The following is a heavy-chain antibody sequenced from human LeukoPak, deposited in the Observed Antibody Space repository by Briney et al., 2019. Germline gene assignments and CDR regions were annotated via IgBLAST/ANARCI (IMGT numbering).Heavy chain of an antibody. CDR1: GYTFTSYG. CDR2: IIPIFGTA. CDR3: ARDAEQHYSSGWYNWFDP. V-gene: IGHV1-69*13. Sequence: SVKVSCTASGYTFTSYGFSWVRQAPGQGLEWMGGIIPIFGTANYAQKFQGRVTITADESTSTAYMELSSLRSEDTAVYYCARDAEQHYSSGWYNWFDPWGQGTLVTVSS. J-gene: IGHJ5*02. D-gene: IGHD6-19*01.